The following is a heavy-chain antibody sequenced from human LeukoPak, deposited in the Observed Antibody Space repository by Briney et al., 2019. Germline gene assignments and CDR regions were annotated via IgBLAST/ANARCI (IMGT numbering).Heavy chain of an antibody. D-gene: IGHD6-13*01. Sequence: HGESLKISCKGSGYSFTSYWITWVRQMPGKGLEWMGRIDPSDSYTNYSPSFQGHVTISAGKSNSTAYLQWSSLKASDTAMYYCARGLYTSSAYYFDYWGQGTLVTVSS. J-gene: IGHJ4*02. V-gene: IGHV5-10-1*01. CDR3: ARGLYTSSAYYFDY. CDR1: GYSFTSYW. CDR2: IDPSDSYT.